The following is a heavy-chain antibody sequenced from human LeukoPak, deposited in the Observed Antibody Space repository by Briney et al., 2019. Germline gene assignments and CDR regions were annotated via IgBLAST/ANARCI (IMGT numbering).Heavy chain of an antibody. CDR2: IIPILGTA. V-gene: IGHV1-69*13. CDR1: RGTFTNYA. Sequence: GASVKVSCKASRGTFTNYAISWMRQAPGQGLEWMGGIIPILGTAIYAQKFQGRVTITADESTSTAYMELNSLRSEDTAVYYCARGRRQDYFDYWGQGTLVTVSS. J-gene: IGHJ4*02. CDR3: ARGRRQDYFDY.